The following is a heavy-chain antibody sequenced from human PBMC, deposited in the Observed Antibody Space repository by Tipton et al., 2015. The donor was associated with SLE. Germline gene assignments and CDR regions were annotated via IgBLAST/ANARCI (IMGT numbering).Heavy chain of an antibody. CDR1: GVSMSTHY. J-gene: IGHJ4*02. V-gene: IGHV4-59*11. CDR2: IHDSGSA. D-gene: IGHD6-19*01. CDR3: AGGLAVAGTRDY. Sequence: TLSLTCTVSGVSMSTHYWTWIRQPPGKGLEWIGYIHDSGSAIYNPSLKSRVTISVDTSESQFSLRMSSVTAADTAVYYCAGGLAVAGTRDYWGQGTLVTVSS.